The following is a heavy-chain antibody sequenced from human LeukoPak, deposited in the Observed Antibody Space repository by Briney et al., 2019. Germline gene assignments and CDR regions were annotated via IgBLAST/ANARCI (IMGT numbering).Heavy chain of an antibody. CDR1: GFNFNSYW. V-gene: IGHV3-7*04. J-gene: IGHJ4*02. CDR3: ARARCGSGGYFFDF. Sequence: GGSLRLSCAASGFNFNSYWMSWVRQAPGKGLECVANIKQDGSEIYFVDSVKGRFTISRDNAKSSLYLQMNSLRGEDTAVYYCARARCGSGGYFFDFWGQGTLVTVSS. D-gene: IGHD3-10*01. CDR2: IKQDGSEI.